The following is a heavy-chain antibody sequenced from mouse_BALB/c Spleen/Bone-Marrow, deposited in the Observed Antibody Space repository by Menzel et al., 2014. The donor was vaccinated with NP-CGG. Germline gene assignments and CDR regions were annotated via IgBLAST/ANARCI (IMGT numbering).Heavy chain of an antibody. D-gene: IGHD1-1*02. Sequence: EVKLVESGGDLVQPGESLKLSCESNEYEFPSHDMSWVRKTPEKRLELVAAINSDGGSTYYPDTMERRFIISRDNTKKTLYLQMSSLMSENTALSSCARHGNYSAMDYWGQGSSVTVSS. V-gene: IGHV5-2*01. CDR3: ARHGNYSAMDY. CDR1: EYEFPSHD. J-gene: IGHJ4*01. CDR2: INSDGGST.